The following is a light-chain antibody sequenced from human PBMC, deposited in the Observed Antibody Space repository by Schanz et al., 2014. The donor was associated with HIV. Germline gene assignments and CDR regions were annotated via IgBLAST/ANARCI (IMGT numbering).Light chain of an antibody. V-gene: IGLV1-44*01. CDR3: AAWDDSLNGWV. J-gene: IGLJ3*02. CDR2: NSY. Sequence: QSVLTQPPSASGTPGQRVTISCSGSSSNISSNTINWYQQLPGTAPKLLIYNSYHRPSGVPDRFSGSGSGTSASLAISGLQSDDEGDYYCAAWDDSLNGWVFGGGTKLTVL. CDR1: SSNISSNT.